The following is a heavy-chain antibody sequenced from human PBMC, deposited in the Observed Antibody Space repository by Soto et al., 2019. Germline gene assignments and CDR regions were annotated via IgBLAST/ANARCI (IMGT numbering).Heavy chain of an antibody. D-gene: IGHD2-15*01. V-gene: IGHV4-34*01. CDR2: INHSGST. CDR3: ARGGFHGGNYYIFDY. J-gene: IGHJ4*02. CDR1: GGSFSGYY. Sequence: SETLSLTCAVYGGSFSGYYWTWIRQPPGKGLEWIGEINHSGSTTYNPSLKSRVTISVDTSRDQFSLRLSSVTAVDTAVYYCARGGFHGGNYYIFDYSGQGTQATV.